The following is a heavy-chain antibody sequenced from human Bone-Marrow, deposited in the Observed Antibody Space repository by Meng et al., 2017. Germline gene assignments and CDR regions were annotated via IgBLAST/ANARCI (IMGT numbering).Heavy chain of an antibody. D-gene: IGHD1-26*01. CDR2: IKEDGSEK. V-gene: IGHV3-7*01. J-gene: IGHJ3*02. Sequence: GESLKISCAASGFTFSNYWMSWVRQAPGKGLEWVANIKEDGSEKYYVDSMKGRFTISRDNAQNSLYLQVNSLRAEDTAVYYCAREILGGAVALHIWGQGTMVTVSS. CDR3: AREILGGAVALHI. CDR1: GFTFSNYW.